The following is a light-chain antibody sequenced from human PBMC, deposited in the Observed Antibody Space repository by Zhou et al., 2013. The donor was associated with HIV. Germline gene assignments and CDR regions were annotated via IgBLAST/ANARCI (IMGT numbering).Light chain of an antibody. V-gene: IGKV1-6*01. CDR3: LQDYDYPRT. Sequence: AIQMTQSPSSLSASVGDRVTITCRASQFIRSDLGWYQQRPGKAPSLLIYGASILASGVPSRFSGSASGTDFSLTINSLQPEDFATYYCLQDYDYPRTFGQGTKVEIK. CDR1: QFIRSD. CDR2: GAS. J-gene: IGKJ1*01.